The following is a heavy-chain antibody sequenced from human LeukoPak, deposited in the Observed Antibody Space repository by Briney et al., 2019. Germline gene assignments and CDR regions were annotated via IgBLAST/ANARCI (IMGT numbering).Heavy chain of an antibody. J-gene: IGHJ4*02. D-gene: IGHD6-19*01. CDR2: IYTSGST. V-gene: IGHV4-4*07. CDR3: ARQVVAVAGTGYFDY. Sequence: SETLSLTCTVSGGSISSYYWSWIRQPAGKGLEWIGRIYTSGSTNYNPSLKSRGTISVDTSKNQFSLKLNSVTAADTAVYFCARQVVAVAGTGYFDYWGQGTLVTVSS. CDR1: GGSISSYY.